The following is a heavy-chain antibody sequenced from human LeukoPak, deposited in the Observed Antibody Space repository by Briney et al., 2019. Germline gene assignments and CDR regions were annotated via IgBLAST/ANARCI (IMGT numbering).Heavy chain of an antibody. D-gene: IGHD2-15*01. CDR2: INHSGST. J-gene: IGHJ5*02. CDR1: GGSFSGYY. CDR3: ARGKEDIVVVVAATRTTREFDP. V-gene: IGHV4-34*01. Sequence: SATLSLTFAVYGGSFSGYYWSWIRQPPGKGLEWIGEINHSGSTNYNPSLKSRVTISVDTSKNQFSLKLSSVTAADTAVYYCARGKEDIVVVVAATRTTREFDPWGQGTLVTVSS.